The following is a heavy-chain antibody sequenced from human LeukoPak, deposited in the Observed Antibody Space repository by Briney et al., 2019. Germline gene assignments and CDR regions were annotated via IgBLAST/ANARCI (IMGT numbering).Heavy chain of an antibody. Sequence: GGSLRLSCAASGFTFSNYGMTWVRQAPGEGMEWLSFISGSADGIYYADSVKGRFAISRDNCKNTLYLQMNSLRAADTALYYCARDDAVAGGFLDYWGQGTLVTVSS. CDR1: GFTFSNYG. J-gene: IGHJ4*02. CDR3: ARDDAVAGGFLDY. CDR2: ISGSADGI. D-gene: IGHD6-19*01. V-gene: IGHV3-23*01.